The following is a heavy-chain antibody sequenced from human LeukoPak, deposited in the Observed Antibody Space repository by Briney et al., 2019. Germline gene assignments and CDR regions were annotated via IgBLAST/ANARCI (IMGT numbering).Heavy chain of an antibody. CDR2: IKDDGSET. D-gene: IGHD7-27*01. CDR1: GFTFNKSW. J-gene: IGHJ6*02. CDR3: ATYTNWVAGDV. V-gene: IGHV3-7*01. Sequence: PGGSLRLSCGTSGFTFNKSWMSWARQAPGKGPEWVASIKDDGSETFHADSVRGRFTISRDNARGTLYVQMNTLRAEDTAVYYCATYTNWVAGDVWGQGTTVTASS.